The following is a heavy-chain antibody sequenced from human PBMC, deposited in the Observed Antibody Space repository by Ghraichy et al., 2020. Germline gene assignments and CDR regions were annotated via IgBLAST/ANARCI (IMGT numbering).Heavy chain of an antibody. CDR2: VHYSGST. Sequence: SETLSLTCTVSGGSVSSGSYYWSWLRQPPGKGLEWIGYVHYSGSTNYNPSLKRLVTISVDTSKNQFSLKLSSVTAADTAVYYCERGAFEGSESGVDYWGQGTLVTVSS. CDR1: GGSVSSGSYY. J-gene: IGHJ4*02. CDR3: ERGAFEGSESGVDY. D-gene: IGHD3-3*02. V-gene: IGHV4-61*01.